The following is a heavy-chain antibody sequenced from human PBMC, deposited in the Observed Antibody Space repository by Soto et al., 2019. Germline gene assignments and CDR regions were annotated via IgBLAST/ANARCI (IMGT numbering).Heavy chain of an antibody. CDR2: ISAYNGNT. CDR3: ARNVPSQDIVVVPAAMDV. Sequence: ASVKVSCKASGYTFTSYGISWVRQAPGQGLEWMGWISAYNGNTNYAQKLQGRVTMTTDTSTSTAYMELRSLRSDDTAVYYCARNVPSQDIVVVPAAMDVWAKGPRSPSP. V-gene: IGHV1-18*01. D-gene: IGHD2-2*01. J-gene: IGHJ6*02. CDR1: GYTFTSYG.